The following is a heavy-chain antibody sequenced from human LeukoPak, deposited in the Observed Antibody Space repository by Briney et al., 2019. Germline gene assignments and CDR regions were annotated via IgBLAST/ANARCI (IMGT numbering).Heavy chain of an antibody. CDR1: GFTFSRYA. CDR3: AKGGYDFWSGYPRFDL. J-gene: IGHJ5*02. CDR2: ISGSGGST. D-gene: IGHD3-3*01. Sequence: PPGGPLRLSCAASGFTFSRYAMRWVRQARGKGVEWVTAISGSGGSTYYADSVKGRFTISRDNSRNTLYLQMNSLRAEDTAVYYCAKGGYDFWSGYPRFDLWGQGTLVTVSS. V-gene: IGHV3-23*01.